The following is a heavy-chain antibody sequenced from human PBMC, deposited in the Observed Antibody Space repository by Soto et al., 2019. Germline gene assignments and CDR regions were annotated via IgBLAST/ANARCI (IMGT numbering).Heavy chain of an antibody. V-gene: IGHV4-31*03. CDR3: ARLRIATNNYKWFDP. J-gene: IGHJ5*02. CDR1: GAAPNSGNYY. D-gene: IGHD2-21*01. CDR2: IYVTGAV. Sequence: PSETLSLTCSVSGAAPNSGNYYWSWIRQVPGKGLEWIGHIYVTGAVDYNPSLRDRITISQDTSERQFSLNLRLVTAADTAVYYCARLRIATNNYKWFDPWGQGTVVTVSS.